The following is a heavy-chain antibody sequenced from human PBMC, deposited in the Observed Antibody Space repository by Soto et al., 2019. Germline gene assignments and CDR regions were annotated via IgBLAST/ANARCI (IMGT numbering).Heavy chain of an antibody. D-gene: IGHD5-18*01. V-gene: IGHV3-15*01. Sequence: PGGSLRLSCAASGFTFSNAWMSWVRQAPGKGLEWVGRIKSKTDGGTTDYAAPVKGRFTISRDDSKNTLYLQMNSLRAEDTAVYYCAKGNPYTAMDRFDYWGQGTLVTVSS. J-gene: IGHJ4*02. CDR1: GFTFSNAW. CDR2: IKSKTDGGTT. CDR3: AKGNPYTAMDRFDY.